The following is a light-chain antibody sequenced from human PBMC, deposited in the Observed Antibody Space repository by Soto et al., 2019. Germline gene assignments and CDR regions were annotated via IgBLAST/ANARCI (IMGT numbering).Light chain of an antibody. CDR2: GAS. CDR3: QHYNSYSEA. J-gene: IGKJ1*01. CDR1: QSLSST. Sequence: EIVVTQSPATLSVSPGERATLSCRASQSLSSTLAWYQQKPGQAPRLLIYGASTRATGIPARFSGSGSGTEFTLTISSLQPDDFATYYCQHYNSYSEAFGQGTKVDIK. V-gene: IGKV3-15*01.